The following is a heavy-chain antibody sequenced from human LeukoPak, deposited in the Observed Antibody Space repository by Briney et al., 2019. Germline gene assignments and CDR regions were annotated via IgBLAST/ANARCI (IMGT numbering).Heavy chain of an antibody. CDR3: AREASVLRNFDWLYREGYYFDY. CDR1: GYTFTSYY. V-gene: IGHV1-46*03. D-gene: IGHD3-9*01. Sequence: ASVKVSCKASGYTFTSYYMHWVRQAPGQGLEWMGIINPSGGSTNYAQKFQGRVTMTRDTSTSTVYMELSSLRSENTAVYYCAREASVLRNFDWLYREGYYFDYWGQGTLVTVSS. J-gene: IGHJ4*02. CDR2: INPSGGST.